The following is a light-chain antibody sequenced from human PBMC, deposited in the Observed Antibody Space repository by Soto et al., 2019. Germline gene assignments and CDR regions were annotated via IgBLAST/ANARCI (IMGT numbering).Light chain of an antibody. CDR2: GNN. CDR1: SSNIGAPLD. J-gene: IGLJ2*01. V-gene: IGLV1-40*01. CDR3: QSYDGSLRAVV. Sequence: QSVLTQPPSVSGAPGQRVTISCTGSSSNIGAPLDVHWYQHFPGAVPKLLIYGNNKRPSWVPDRFSGSKSGSSASLAITGLQAEDEADYYCQSYDGSLRAVVFGGGTKVTVL.